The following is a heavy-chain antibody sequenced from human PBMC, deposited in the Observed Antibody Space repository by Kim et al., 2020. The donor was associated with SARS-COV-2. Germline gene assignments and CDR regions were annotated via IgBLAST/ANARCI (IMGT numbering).Heavy chain of an antibody. CDR3: AKCLYSYGSDAFEI. D-gene: IGHD5-18*01. J-gene: IGHJ3*02. V-gene: IGHV3-23*01. Sequence: YADSVKGQFTISRDNSKNTLYLQMNSLTGDVADVYYCAKCLYSYGSDAFEIWGLGTLVTVSS.